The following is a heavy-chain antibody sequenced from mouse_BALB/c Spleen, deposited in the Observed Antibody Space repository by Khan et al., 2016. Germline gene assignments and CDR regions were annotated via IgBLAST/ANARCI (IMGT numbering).Heavy chain of an antibody. CDR2: INPYNGAT. CDR1: GYSFTDYF. CDR3: ARYGYDAYFDV. Sequence: GQLQQSGPELVKPGTSVKISCKASGYSFTDYFMNWVMQSHGKSLEWIGRINPYNGATFFNQKFKGKATLTVDRSSSTAHMELRSLASEDSAVDYCARYGYDAYFDVWGAGTTVTVSS. D-gene: IGHD2-14*01. V-gene: IGHV1-20*02. J-gene: IGHJ1*01.